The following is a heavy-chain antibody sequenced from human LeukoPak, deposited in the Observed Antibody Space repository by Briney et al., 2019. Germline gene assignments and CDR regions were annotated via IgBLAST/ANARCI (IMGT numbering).Heavy chain of an antibody. D-gene: IGHD5-12*01. CDR3: ARSIRGYSGYDLYYFDY. CDR2: ISSSGSTI. V-gene: IGHV3-11*01. Sequence: PSETLSLTCTVSGVTISKDYYYWGWIRQPPGKGLEWVSYISSSGSTIYYADSVKGRFTISRDNAKNSLYLQMNSLRAEDTAVYYCARSIRGYSGYDLYYFDYWGQGTLVTVSS. J-gene: IGHJ4*02. CDR1: GVTISKDYYY.